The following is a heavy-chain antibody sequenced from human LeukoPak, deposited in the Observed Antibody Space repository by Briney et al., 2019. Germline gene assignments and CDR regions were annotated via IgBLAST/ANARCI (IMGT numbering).Heavy chain of an antibody. J-gene: IGHJ4*02. CDR2: FYHGGST. V-gene: IGHV4-38-2*02. CDR1: GYSIGSGYY. D-gene: IGHD2-15*01. CDR3: TKKDSFVAL. Sequence: SETLSLTCTVSGYSIGSGYYWGWIRQSPGKGLEWIGSFYHGGSTYYNPSLKSRVTISVDTSKNQFSLNLRSVTAADTAVYYCTKKDSFVALWGQGTLVTVSS.